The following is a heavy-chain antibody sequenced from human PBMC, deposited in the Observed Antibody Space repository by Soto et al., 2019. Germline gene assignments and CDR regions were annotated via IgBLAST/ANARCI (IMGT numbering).Heavy chain of an antibody. CDR1: GYTFTSYD. V-gene: IGHV1-8*01. J-gene: IGHJ4*02. Sequence: ASVKVSCKASGYTFTSYDINWVRQATGQGLERKGWMNPNSGNTGYAQKFQGRVTMTRNTSISTAYMDLSSLRSEDTAVYYCALANYYDTRGQGYYFDYWGQGTLVTVSS. D-gene: IGHD3-22*01. CDR3: ALANYYDTRGQGYYFDY. CDR2: MNPNSGNT.